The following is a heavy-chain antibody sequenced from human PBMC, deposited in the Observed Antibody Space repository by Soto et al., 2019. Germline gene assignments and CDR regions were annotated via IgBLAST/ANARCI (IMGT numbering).Heavy chain of an antibody. Sequence: ASVKVSCKASGGTFSSYAISWVRQAPGQGLEWMGGIIPIFGTANYAQKFQGRVTITADESTSTAYMELSSLRSEDQAVYYCARVSCSSTSCLYYYYGMDVWGQGTTVTVSS. V-gene: IGHV1-69*13. D-gene: IGHD2-2*01. CDR2: IIPIFGTA. CDR1: GGTFSSYA. CDR3: ARVSCSSTSCLYYYYGMDV. J-gene: IGHJ6*02.